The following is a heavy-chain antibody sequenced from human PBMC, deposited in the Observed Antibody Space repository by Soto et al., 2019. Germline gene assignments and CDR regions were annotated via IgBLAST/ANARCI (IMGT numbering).Heavy chain of an antibody. D-gene: IGHD2-15*01. CDR3: ARLLLVVAATYYFDY. CDR1: GGSISSSSYY. Sequence: QLQLQESGPGLVKPSETLSLTCTVSGGSISSSSYYWGWIRQPPGKGLEWIGSIYYSGSTYYNPSLKSRVTISVDTSKNQFSLKLSSVTAADTAVYYCARLLLVVAATYYFDYWGQGTLVTVSS. J-gene: IGHJ4*02. V-gene: IGHV4-39*01. CDR2: IYYSGST.